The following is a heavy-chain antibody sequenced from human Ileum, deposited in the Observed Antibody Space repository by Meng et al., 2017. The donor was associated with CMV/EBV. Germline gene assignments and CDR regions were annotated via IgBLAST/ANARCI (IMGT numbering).Heavy chain of an antibody. CDR2: MNPNSGNT. CDR1: YD. D-gene: IGHD2-2*02. V-gene: IGHV1-8*01. Sequence: YDINWVRQATGQGLEWMGWMNPNSGNTGYAQKFQGRVTMTRNTSISTAYMELSSLRSEDTAVYYCARALKCNSTSCYTKYYYGLDVWGQGTTVTVSS. CDR3: ARALKCNSTSCYTKYYYGLDV. J-gene: IGHJ6*02.